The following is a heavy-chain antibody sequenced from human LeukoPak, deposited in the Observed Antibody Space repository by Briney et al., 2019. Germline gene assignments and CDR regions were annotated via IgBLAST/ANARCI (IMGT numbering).Heavy chain of an antibody. Sequence: SEALSLTCTVSGGSISSSSYYWGWIRQPPGEGLGWLRSIYYSGSTYYNPSLKSRATISVDTSKNQFSLKLSSVTAADTAVYYCARLHYDFWSGYYDWGQGTLVTVSS. V-gene: IGHV4-39*01. J-gene: IGHJ4*02. CDR1: GGSISSSSYY. CDR2: IYYSGST. CDR3: ARLHYDFWSGYYD. D-gene: IGHD3-3*01.